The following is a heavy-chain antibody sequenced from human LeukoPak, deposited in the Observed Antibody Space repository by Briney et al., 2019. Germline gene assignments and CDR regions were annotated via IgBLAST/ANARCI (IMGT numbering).Heavy chain of an antibody. CDR1: GYTFTSYA. V-gene: IGHV1-3*01. CDR2: INAGNGNT. D-gene: IGHD5-24*01. Sequence: ASVKVSCKASGYTFTSYAMHWVRQAPGQRLEWMGWINAGNGNTKYSQKFQGRVTITRDTSASTAYMELSSLRSEDTAVYYCARDIGDGYNLVPYDYYGMDVWGQGTTVTVSS. J-gene: IGHJ6*02. CDR3: ARDIGDGYNLVPYDYYGMDV.